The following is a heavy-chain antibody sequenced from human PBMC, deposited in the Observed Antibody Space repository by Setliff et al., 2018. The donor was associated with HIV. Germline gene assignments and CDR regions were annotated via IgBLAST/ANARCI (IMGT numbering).Heavy chain of an antibody. V-gene: IGHV1-69*05. CDR1: GDTFSNSA. CDR3: ASGSGYCRNGVCYIGVHKNPDKYYFDY. CDR2: IIPLFGTV. Sequence: PSVKVSCKASGDTFSNSALTWVRQAPGQGLEWMGGIIPLFGTVTYAQRFQGRVTITTDELMTTAYMELTSLRSEDTAVYYCASGSGYCRNGVCYIGVHKNPDKYYFDYWGQGTLVTVSS. D-gene: IGHD2-8*01. J-gene: IGHJ4*02.